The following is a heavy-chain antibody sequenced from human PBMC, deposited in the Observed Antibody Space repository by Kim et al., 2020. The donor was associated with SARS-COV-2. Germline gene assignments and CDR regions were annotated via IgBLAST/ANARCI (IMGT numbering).Heavy chain of an antibody. Sequence: ASVKVSCKASGYPFTSYSIYWVLHVTSQGHECMGWINAGKGNTTYLQKFQGRVTITRDTFASTAYMELSSLRSEDTAVYYCARDRVVATTYNWFDPWGQGTLVTGSP. CDR1: GYPFTSYS. CDR2: INAGKGNT. V-gene: IGHV1-3*01. D-gene: IGHD5-12*01. CDR3: ARDRVVATTYNWFDP. J-gene: IGHJ5*02.